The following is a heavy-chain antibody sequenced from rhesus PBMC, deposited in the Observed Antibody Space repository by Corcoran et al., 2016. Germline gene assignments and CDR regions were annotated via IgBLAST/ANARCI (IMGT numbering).Heavy chain of an antibody. V-gene: IGHV3-30*01. CDR2: IKSKVEGETA. Sequence: EVQLVESGGGLVQPGGAMRLSWAASGLTFSNGWLNWVRQGPGKGLEGVARIKSKVEGETADYAASVKGRFTISRDDSKNTLYLQMNSLRTEDTAVYYCTTFYGSNYFDYWGQGVLVTVSS. J-gene: IGHJ4*01. CDR3: TTFYGSNYFDY. CDR1: GLTFSNGW. D-gene: IGHD4-29*01.